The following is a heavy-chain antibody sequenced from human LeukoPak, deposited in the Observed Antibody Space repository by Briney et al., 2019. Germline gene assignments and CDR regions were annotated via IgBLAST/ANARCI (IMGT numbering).Heavy chain of an antibody. CDR2: IIPILGIA. D-gene: IGHD6-19*01. CDR3: ARGPNLAVARYFDY. J-gene: IGHJ4*02. CDR1: GGTFISYA. V-gene: IGHV1-69*04. Sequence: SVKVSCKASGGTFISYAISWVRQAPGQGLEWMGRIIPILGIANYAQKFQGRVTITADKSTSTAYMELSSLRSEDTAVYYCARGPNLAVARYFDYWGQGTLVTVSS.